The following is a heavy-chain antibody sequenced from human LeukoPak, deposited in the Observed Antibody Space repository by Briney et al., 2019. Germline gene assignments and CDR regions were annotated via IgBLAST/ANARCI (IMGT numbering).Heavy chain of an antibody. CDR2: IFYSGST. J-gene: IGHJ3*02. Sequence: ETLSLTCSVSGGSIISSSYYWGWIRQPPGKGLEWIASIFYSGSTYYNPSLKSRVTISVDTSENQFSLKLSSVTAADTAVYYCARRRTAAGNAFDIWGQGTMVTVSS. V-gene: IGHV4-39*01. CDR3: ARRRTAAGNAFDI. D-gene: IGHD6-13*01. CDR1: GGSIISSSYY.